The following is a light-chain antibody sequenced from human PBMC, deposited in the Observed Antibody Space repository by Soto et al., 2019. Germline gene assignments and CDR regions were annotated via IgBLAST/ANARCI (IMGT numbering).Light chain of an antibody. CDR3: QQYNSYWT. Sequence: DIQMTQSPSTLSASVGDRVTITCRASQSIARWVAWYQQKPGQAPKLLIYDASTLESGVPSRFSGSGSGTEFTLTIISLQPDDFATYYCQQYNSYWTFGPGTKV. V-gene: IGKV1-5*01. CDR1: QSIARW. CDR2: DAS. J-gene: IGKJ1*01.